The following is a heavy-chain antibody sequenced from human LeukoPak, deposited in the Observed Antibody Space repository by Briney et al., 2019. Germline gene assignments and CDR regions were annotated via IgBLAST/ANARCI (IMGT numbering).Heavy chain of an antibody. CDR3: ARDPNYYDSSGYLGY. CDR1: GFTFSNYW. V-gene: IGHV3-7*01. CDR2: IKQDGSEK. D-gene: IGHD3-22*01. J-gene: IGHJ4*02. Sequence: GGSLRLSCAASGFTFSNYWMTWVRQVPGKGLEWVANIKQDGSEKYYVDSVKGRFTISRDNAKNSLYLQMNSLRAEDTAVYYCARDPNYYDSSGYLGYWGQGTLVTVSS.